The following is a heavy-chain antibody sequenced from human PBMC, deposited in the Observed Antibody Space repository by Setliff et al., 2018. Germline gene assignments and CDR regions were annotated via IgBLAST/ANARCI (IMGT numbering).Heavy chain of an antibody. CDR2: VDRSGNT. CDR1: GGSLSGYY. V-gene: IGHV4-34*01. Sequence: PSETLSLTCAVYGGSLSGYYWTWIRQSPGKGLEWIGTVDRSGNTFYNPSLRSRVTISVDTSKNQISLKLTSVSAAAPAVYYCARRDSTSYYGYSFDFWGRGTLVTVSS. CDR3: ARRDSTSYYGYSFDF. J-gene: IGHJ4*02. D-gene: IGHD3-22*01.